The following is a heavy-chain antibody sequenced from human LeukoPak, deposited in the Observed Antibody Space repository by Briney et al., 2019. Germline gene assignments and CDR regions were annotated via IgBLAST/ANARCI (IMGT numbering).Heavy chain of an antibody. V-gene: IGHV3-9*01. D-gene: IGHD3-16*02. CDR2: ISWNSGGV. Sequence: GRSLRLSCAASGFTFDDYAMYWVRQAPGKGLEWVSGISWNSGGVGYAGSVKGRFTISRDDAMKSLYLEMNSLRPEDTALYYCARGRGFGELSLSSFDYWGQGTLVTVS. CDR1: GFTFDDYA. J-gene: IGHJ4*02. CDR3: ARGRGFGELSLSSFDY.